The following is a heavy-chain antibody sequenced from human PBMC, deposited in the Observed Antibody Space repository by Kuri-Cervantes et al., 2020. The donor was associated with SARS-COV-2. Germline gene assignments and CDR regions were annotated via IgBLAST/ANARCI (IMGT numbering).Heavy chain of an antibody. CDR2: IIPIFGTA. Sequence: SVKVSCKASGGTFSSYAISWVRQAPGQGLEWMGGIIPIFGTANYAQKFQGRVTITADESTSTAYMELSSPRSEDTAVYYCARECSGGSCYFDYWGQGTLVTVSS. V-gene: IGHV1-69*13. D-gene: IGHD2-15*01. J-gene: IGHJ4*02. CDR3: ARECSGGSCYFDY. CDR1: GGTFSSYA.